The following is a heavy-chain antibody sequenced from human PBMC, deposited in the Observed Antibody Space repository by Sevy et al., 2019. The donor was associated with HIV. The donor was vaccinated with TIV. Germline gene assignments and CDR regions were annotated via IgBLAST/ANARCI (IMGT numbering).Heavy chain of an antibody. V-gene: IGHV3-30*18. CDR1: GFIFSNYG. CDR2: ISYDGSHK. J-gene: IGHJ3*01. D-gene: IGHD3-22*01. CDR3: AKGSKATDSAFDV. Sequence: GGSLRLSCSASGFIFSNYGMHWVRQAPGKGLEWVAVISYDGSHKYYSDSVRGRFTISRDNSKNTVSLQMNSLRDEDTAIYYCAKGSKATDSAFDVWGHGTMVTVSS.